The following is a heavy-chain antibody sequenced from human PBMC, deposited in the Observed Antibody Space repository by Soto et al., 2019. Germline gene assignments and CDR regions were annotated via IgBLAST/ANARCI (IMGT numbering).Heavy chain of an antibody. CDR3: AKDLGSGSYLLDAFDI. CDR2: ISYDGSNK. D-gene: IGHD1-26*01. Sequence: QGQLVESGGGVVQPGRSLRLSCAASGFTFSNYGMHWVRQAPGKGLEWVAVISYDGSNKYYADSVKGRFTISRDNSQNTLYLQMNSLRAEDTAVYYCAKDLGSGSYLLDAFDIWGQGTMVTVSS. CDR1: GFTFSNYG. J-gene: IGHJ3*02. V-gene: IGHV3-30*18.